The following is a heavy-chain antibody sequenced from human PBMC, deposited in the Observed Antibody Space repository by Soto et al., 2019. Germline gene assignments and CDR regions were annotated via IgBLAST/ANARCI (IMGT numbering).Heavy chain of an antibody. Sequence: GGSLRLSCAASGFTFSDYYMSWIRQAPGKGLEWVSYISSSGSTIYYADSVKGRFTISRDNAKNSLYLQMNSLRAEDTAVYYCARDHPHYDSSGYVGWGQGTMVTVSS. CDR3: ARDHPHYDSSGYVG. D-gene: IGHD3-22*01. V-gene: IGHV3-11*01. CDR1: GFTFSDYY. J-gene: IGHJ3*01. CDR2: ISSSGSTI.